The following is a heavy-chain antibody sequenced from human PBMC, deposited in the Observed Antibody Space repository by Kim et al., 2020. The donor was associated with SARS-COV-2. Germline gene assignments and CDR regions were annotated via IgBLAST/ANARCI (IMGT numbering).Heavy chain of an antibody. CDR3: TSHRAGAFDY. Sequence: ADSVKGRFTISRDNAKNTLYLQLNTLRAEDTAVYYCTSHRAGAFDYWGQGTLVTVSS. V-gene: IGHV3-74*01. D-gene: IGHD3-10*01. J-gene: IGHJ4*02.